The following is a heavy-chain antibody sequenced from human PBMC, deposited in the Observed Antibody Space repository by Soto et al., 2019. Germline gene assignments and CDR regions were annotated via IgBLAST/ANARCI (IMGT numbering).Heavy chain of an antibody. CDR2: IKSKTDGAKT. Sequence: EVQLVESGGGLVIPGGSLRLSCAASGFTFSNAWLSWVRQAPGKGLEWVGRIKSKTDGAKTAYTAHAKGRLTISRDDSKNTMYLKMNSLKIEDTAVYYCTTWPTSTKNYWGQGTLVPASP. J-gene: IGHJ4*02. V-gene: IGHV3-15*01. CDR1: GFTFSNAW. CDR3: TTWPTSTKNY. D-gene: IGHD6-6*01.